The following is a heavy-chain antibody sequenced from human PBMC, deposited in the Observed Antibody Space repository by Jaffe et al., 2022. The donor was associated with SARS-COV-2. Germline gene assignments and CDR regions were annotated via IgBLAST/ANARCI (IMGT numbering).Heavy chain of an antibody. V-gene: IGHV4-39*01. CDR2: IYYSGST. J-gene: IGHJ6*02. D-gene: IGHD3-22*01. CDR1: GGSISSSSYY. CDR3: ARRLRGYYDSSGYQGYGMDV. Sequence: QLQLQESGPGLVKPSETLSLTCTVSGGSISSSSYYWGWIRQPPGKGLEWIGSIYYSGSTYYNPSLKSRVTISVDTSKNQFSLKLSSVTAADTAVYYCARRLRGYYDSSGYQGYGMDVWGQGTTVTVSS.